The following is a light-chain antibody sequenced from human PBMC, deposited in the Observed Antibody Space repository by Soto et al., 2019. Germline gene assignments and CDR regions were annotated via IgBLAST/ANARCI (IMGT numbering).Light chain of an antibody. J-gene: IGKJ2*01. CDR2: GAS. CDR3: QQYNNWPLYN. CDR1: QSVSSN. V-gene: IGKV3D-15*01. Sequence: EIVMTQSPATLSVSPGERATLSCRASQSVSSNLAWYQQKPGQAPRLLIYGASIRATGIPARFSGSGSGTKFTLTISSLQSEDFAVYYCQQYNNWPLYNFRQGTKLEIK.